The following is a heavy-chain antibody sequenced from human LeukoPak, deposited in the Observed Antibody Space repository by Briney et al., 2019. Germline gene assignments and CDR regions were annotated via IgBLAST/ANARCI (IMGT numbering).Heavy chain of an antibody. D-gene: IGHD1-26*01. V-gene: IGHV4-59*01. J-gene: IGHJ6*03. Sequence: SETLSLTCTVSGDSISSAYWSWVRQPPGKGLEWIGYIHYSGSTNYNPSLKSRVTISVDTSKNQFSLKLSSVTAADTAVYYCARMVGWGARRYYYYYMDVWGKGTTVTISS. CDR2: IHYSGST. CDR1: GDSISSAY. CDR3: ARMVGWGARRYYYYYMDV.